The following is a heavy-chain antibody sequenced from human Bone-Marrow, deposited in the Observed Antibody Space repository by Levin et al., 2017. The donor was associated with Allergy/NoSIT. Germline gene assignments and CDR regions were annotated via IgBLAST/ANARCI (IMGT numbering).Heavy chain of an antibody. CDR1: GYIFTGYN. CDR3: ARDSYPALGETGGFDI. CDR2: IVSINGDT. V-gene: IGHV1-2*02. Sequence: ASVKVSCKAAGYIFTGYNIHWVRQAPGQGLEWMGWIVSINGDTNYAQKFRGRVTMTRDTSITTAYLELNSLGYDDTATYYCARDSYPALGETGGFDIWGRGTVVSVS. J-gene: IGHJ3*02. D-gene: IGHD2-8*02.